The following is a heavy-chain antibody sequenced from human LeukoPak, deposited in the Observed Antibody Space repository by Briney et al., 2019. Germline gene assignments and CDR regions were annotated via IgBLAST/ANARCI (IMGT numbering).Heavy chain of an antibody. CDR1: GFTFSTYS. D-gene: IGHD4-17*01. Sequence: GSLRLSCAASGFTFSTYSMNWIRQPPGMGLEWIGEINHSGSTNHNPSLKSRLTISVDTSKNQLSLKLSSVTAADTAVYYCARVRTTVTTFKNYYYGMDVWGQGTTVTVSS. J-gene: IGHJ6*02. CDR2: INHSGST. V-gene: IGHV4-34*01. CDR3: ARVRTTVTTFKNYYYGMDV.